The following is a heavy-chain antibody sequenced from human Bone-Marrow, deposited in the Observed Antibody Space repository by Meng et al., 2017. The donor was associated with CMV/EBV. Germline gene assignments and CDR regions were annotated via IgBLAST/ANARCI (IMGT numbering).Heavy chain of an antibody. CDR2: IKPDGSEK. D-gene: IGHD2-21*01. J-gene: IGHJ4*02. Sequence: EVQLVESGGGWVQPGGSLRLSCAASGFTVSTNYMTWVRQAPGKGPEWVATIKPDGSEKSYMESVRGRFSISRDNSKNLLYLQLNSLRAEDTAVYYCVRMGRVIATLWGQGTLVTVSS. V-gene: IGHV3-7*03. CDR1: GFTVSTNY. CDR3: VRMGRVIATL.